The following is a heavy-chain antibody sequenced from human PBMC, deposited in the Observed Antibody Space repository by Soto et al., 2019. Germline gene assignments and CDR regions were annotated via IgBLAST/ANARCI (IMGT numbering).Heavy chain of an antibody. CDR1: GGSIRTIY. CDR2: IHTSGSS. D-gene: IGHD2-15*01. J-gene: IGHJ6*02. V-gene: IGHV4-4*07. CDR3: ARESRDSGDGLDG. Sequence: QVQLQESGPGLVKPSETLSLRCSVSGGSIRTIYWTWVRQPAGKGLEWIGRIHTSGSSSYNPSLERRVAMSIDTPTNHFSLKLKSVTVADTAVYFCARESRDSGDGLDGWGQGTAVTVSS.